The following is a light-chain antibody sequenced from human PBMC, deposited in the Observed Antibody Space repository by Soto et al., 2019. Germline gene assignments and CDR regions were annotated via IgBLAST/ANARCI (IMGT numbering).Light chain of an antibody. CDR3: KQRSKWPHT. V-gene: IGKV3-11*01. CDR2: DAS. CDR1: QSVTDF. J-gene: IGKJ4*01. Sequence: EIVLTQSPVTLSLSPGERATLSCRPSQSVTDFLAWYRQKPGQAPRLLVYDASSRATCIPARCSGSGSGTDFTLTISSPEPEDVAVYYCKQRSKWPHTFGGRRKVDFK.